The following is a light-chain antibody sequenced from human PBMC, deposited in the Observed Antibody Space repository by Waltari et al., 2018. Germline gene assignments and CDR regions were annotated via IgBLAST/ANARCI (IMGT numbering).Light chain of an antibody. CDR1: RSNIGTGFE. J-gene: IGLJ3*02. V-gene: IGLV1-40*01. CDR2: GDT. CDR3: QSFDSSLSGWV. Sequence: QSVLTQPPSVSGAPGQRVTISCTGSRSNIGTGFEVHWYQQLPGTAPNLLIYGDTNRPSGVPDRVSGSKSGTAASLAITGLQAEDEADYYCQSFDSSLSGWVFGGGTKLTVL.